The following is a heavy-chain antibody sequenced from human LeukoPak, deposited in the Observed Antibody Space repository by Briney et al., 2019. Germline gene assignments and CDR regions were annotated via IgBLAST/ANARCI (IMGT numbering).Heavy chain of an antibody. CDR3: ARGIYLTSYYMDV. CDR1: GGCISSGSYY. CDR2: IYTSGST. V-gene: IGHV4-61*02. J-gene: IGHJ6*03. Sequence: SETLSLTYTVSGGCISSGSYYWSWIRQPAGKGLEWIGRIYTSGSTNYNPSLKSRVTISVDTSKNQFSLKLSSVTAADTAVYYCARGIYLTSYYMDVWGKGTTVTVSS. D-gene: IGHD5/OR15-5a*01.